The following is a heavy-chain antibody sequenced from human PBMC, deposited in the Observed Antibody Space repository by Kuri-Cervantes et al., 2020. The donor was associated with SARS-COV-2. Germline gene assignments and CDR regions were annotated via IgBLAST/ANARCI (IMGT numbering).Heavy chain of an antibody. D-gene: IGHD3-22*01. CDR2: IYSGGSST. V-gene: IGHV3-23*03. Sequence: GESLKISCAASGFTFSSYAMSWVRQAPGKGLEWVSVIYSGGSSTYYADSVKGRFTISRDNSKNTLYLQMNSLRGEDTAVYYCAKDQDYYDSSGQFDYWGQGTLVTVSS. J-gene: IGHJ4*02. CDR3: AKDQDYYDSSGQFDY. CDR1: GFTFSSYA.